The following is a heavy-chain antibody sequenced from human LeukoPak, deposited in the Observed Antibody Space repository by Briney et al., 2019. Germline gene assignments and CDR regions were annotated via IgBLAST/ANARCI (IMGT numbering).Heavy chain of an antibody. D-gene: IGHD3-22*01. Sequence: GESLKISCKGSGYRFNAYWIAWVRQMPGKGLEWMGIIYPDDSDTRYSPSFQGQVTISADKSVRTAYLQWSSLKASDTAMYYCARPNITSYYNSRGYDAFDVWGQGTMVTVSS. CDR2: IYPDDSDT. V-gene: IGHV5-51*01. CDR3: ARPNITSYYNSRGYDAFDV. J-gene: IGHJ3*01. CDR1: GYRFNAYW.